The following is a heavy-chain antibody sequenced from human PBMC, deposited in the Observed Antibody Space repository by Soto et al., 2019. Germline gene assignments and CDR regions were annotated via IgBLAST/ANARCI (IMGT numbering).Heavy chain of an antibody. V-gene: IGHV4-59*01. Sequence: SETLSLTCTVSGGSISTYYWSWIRQPPGKGLECIGYIYYSGSTNYNPSLKSRVTISVDTSKKQFSLKLSSVTVADTAVYYCASYGGNSAYSFDYWGQGTLVTVSS. CDR2: IYYSGST. J-gene: IGHJ4*02. CDR1: GGSISTYY. CDR3: ASYGGNSAYSFDY. D-gene: IGHD4-17*01.